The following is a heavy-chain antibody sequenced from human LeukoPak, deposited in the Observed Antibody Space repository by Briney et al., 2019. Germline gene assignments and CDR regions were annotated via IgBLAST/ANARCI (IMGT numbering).Heavy chain of an antibody. CDR2: IYHSGST. D-gene: IGHD5-24*01. J-gene: IGHJ4*02. Sequence: PSETLSLTCAVSGGSISSGGYSWSWIRQPPGKGLEWIGYIYHSGSTYYNPSLKSRVTISLDTSKNQFSLKLTSVTAADTAVYYCAKVGDGYNQRYYFDYWGQGILVTVSS. CDR3: AKVGDGYNQRYYFDY. V-gene: IGHV4-30-2*01. CDR1: GGSISSGGYS.